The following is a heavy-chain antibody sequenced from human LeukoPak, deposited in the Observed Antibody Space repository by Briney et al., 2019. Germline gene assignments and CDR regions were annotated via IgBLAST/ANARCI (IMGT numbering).Heavy chain of an antibody. J-gene: IGHJ5*02. V-gene: IGHV4-34*01. CDR1: GGSFSGYY. D-gene: IGHD2-2*01. CDR3: ARMRGYCSSTSCYSGNWFDP. CDR2: INHSGST. Sequence: PSETLSLTCAVYGGSFSGYYWSWIRQPPGKGLEWIGEINHSGSTSYNPSLKSRVTISVDTSKNQFSLKLSSVTAADTAVYYCARMRGYCSSTSCYSGNWFDPWGQGTLVTVSS.